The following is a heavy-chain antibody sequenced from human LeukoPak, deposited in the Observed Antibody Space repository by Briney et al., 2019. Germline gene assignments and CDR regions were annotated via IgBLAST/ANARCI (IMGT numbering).Heavy chain of an antibody. CDR2: VKYDGSTT. V-gene: IGHV3-74*01. CDR1: GFTFSAYS. D-gene: IGHD3-9*01. J-gene: IGHJ4*02. CDR3: ARDLDWLLFDY. Sequence: GGSLRLSCAASGFTFSAYSMHWVRQAPGKGLVWVSRVKYDGSTTTYEDSVKGRFTIARDNAKNILYLQMNSLRVEDTAVYYCARDLDWLLFDYWGQGTLVTVSS.